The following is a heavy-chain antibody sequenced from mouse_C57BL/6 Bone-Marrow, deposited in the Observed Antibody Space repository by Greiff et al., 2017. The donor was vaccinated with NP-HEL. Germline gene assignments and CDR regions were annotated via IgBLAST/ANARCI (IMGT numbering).Heavy chain of an antibody. Sequence: EVQVVESGPGMVKPSQSLSLTCTVTGYSITSGYVWHWIRHFPGNQLELMGYIRYSGSTHYNPSLKRRISISHDTSKNHFFLKLNTVTTEDTATYYCARESYYYGTSAWFAYWGQGTLVTVSA. D-gene: IGHD1-1*01. CDR1: GYSITSGYV. CDR3: ARESYYYGTSAWFAY. J-gene: IGHJ3*01. CDR2: IRYSGST. V-gene: IGHV3-1*01.